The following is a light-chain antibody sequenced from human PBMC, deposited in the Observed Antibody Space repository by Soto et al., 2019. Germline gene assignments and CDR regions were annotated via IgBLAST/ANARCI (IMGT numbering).Light chain of an antibody. V-gene: IGKV3-11*01. CDR3: QQRSNWSPIT. CDR2: DAS. CDR1: QSVSSY. Sequence: EIVLTQSPATLSLSPGERATLSCRASQSVSSYLAWYQQKPGQAPRLLIYDASNRATGIPARFSGSGSGTDFTLTISSLEPEDFVVYYCQQRSNWSPITFGQGTRLEIK. J-gene: IGKJ5*01.